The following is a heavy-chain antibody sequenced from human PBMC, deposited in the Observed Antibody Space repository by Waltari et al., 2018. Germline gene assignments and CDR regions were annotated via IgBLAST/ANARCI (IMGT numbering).Heavy chain of an antibody. CDR1: GYTFTGYY. CDR3: ARDHSSGWTARFDY. CDR2: INPNSGDT. J-gene: IGHJ4*02. V-gene: IGHV1-2*02. D-gene: IGHD6-19*01. Sequence: QVQLVQSGAEVKKPGASVKVSCTASGYTFTGYYMHWVRQAPGQGLEWMGWINPNSGDTNYAQKFQGRVTMTRDTSISTAYMELSRLRSDDTAVYYCARDHSSGWTARFDYWGQGTLVTVSS.